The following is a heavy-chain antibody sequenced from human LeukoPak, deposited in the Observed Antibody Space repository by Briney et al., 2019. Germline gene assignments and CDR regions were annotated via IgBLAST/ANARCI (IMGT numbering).Heavy chain of an antibody. CDR1: GFTFSSYW. V-gene: IGHV3-7*02. J-gene: IGHJ4*02. D-gene: IGHD2-8*01. Sequence: PGGSLRLSCAASGFTFSSYWMSWVRQAPGKGLEWVANIKQDGSEEVYVDSVKGRFTISRDNAKNSLYLQMNSLRDEDTAVYYCARVRAGVYFDYWGQGTLVTVSS. CDR3: ARVRAGVYFDY. CDR2: IKQDGSEE.